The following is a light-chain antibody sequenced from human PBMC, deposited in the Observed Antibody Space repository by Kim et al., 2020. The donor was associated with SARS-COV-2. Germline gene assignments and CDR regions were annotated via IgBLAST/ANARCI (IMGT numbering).Light chain of an antibody. J-gene: IGKJ5*01. CDR1: QSVRSNF. Sequence: PGERATLSCRTSQSVRSNFLAWYQQKPGQAPRLLIYGTASRATGVPDRFSGSGSGTDFTLTISRLEPEDFAIFYCQQYGGSLPITFGQGTRLEIK. CDR2: GTA. V-gene: IGKV3-20*01. CDR3: QQYGGSLPIT.